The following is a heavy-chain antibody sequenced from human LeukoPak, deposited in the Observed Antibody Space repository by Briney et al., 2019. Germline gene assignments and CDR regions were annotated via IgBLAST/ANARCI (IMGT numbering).Heavy chain of an antibody. CDR2: IGSSDSTI. CDR3: ARWFCSSNTCYYMDV. CDR1: GFTFSSYA. J-gene: IGHJ6*03. V-gene: IGHV3-48*04. Sequence: GGSLRLSCAASGFTFSSYAMTWVRQAPGKGLEWISYIGSSDSTIYFADSVRGRFTISRDNAKNSLFLQMSSLRAEDTAVYYCARWFCSSNTCYYMDVWGKGTTVTVSS. D-gene: IGHD2-2*01.